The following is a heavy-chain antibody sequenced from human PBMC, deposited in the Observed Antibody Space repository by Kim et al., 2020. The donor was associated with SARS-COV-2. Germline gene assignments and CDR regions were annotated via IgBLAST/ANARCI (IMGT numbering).Heavy chain of an antibody. V-gene: IGHV3-30*04. Sequence: GGSLRLSCAASGFTFSSYAMHWVRQAPGKGLEWVAVISYDGSNKYYADSVKGRFTISRDNSKNTLYLQMNSLRAEDTAVYYCGGPIAAADGDSDYWGQGT. CDR3: GGPIAAADGDSDY. CDR1: GFTFSSYA. D-gene: IGHD6-13*01. J-gene: IGHJ4*02. CDR2: ISYDGSNK.